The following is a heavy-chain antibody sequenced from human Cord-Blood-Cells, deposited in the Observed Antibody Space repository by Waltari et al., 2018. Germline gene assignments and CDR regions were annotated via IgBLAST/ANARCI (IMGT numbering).Heavy chain of an antibody. CDR2: INHRGST. V-gene: IGHV4-34*01. CDR3: ARGRGNDSSGYYYVDY. Sequence: QVQLQQWGAGRLKPSETLSLTCAVYGGSFRGSYWSWTRQPPGKGLEWIGEINHRGSTNYNPSLKSRVTISVDTSKNQFSLKLSSVTAADTAVYYCARGRGNDSSGYYYVDYWGQGTLVTVSS. J-gene: IGHJ4*02. D-gene: IGHD3-22*01. CDR1: GGSFRGSY.